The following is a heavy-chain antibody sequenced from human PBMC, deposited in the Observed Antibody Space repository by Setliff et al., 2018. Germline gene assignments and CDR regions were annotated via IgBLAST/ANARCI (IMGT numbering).Heavy chain of an antibody. CDR3: AREPFDFGYNWNYESNAFDI. V-gene: IGHV4-61*09. J-gene: IGHJ3*02. CDR1: GGSISSGSYY. D-gene: IGHD1-7*01. CDR2: IYTSGST. Sequence: SETLSLTCTVSGGSISSGSYYWSWIRQPAGKGLEWIGHIYTSGSTNYNPSLKIRVTISVDTSKNQFSLKLSSVTAADTAVYYGAREPFDFGYNWNYESNAFDIWGQGTMVTVS.